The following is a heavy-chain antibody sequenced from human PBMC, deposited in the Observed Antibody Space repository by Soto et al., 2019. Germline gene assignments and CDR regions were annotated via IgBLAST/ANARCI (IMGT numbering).Heavy chain of an antibody. CDR3: ARVGWTTVGYYFDY. CDR1: GGSISSYY. V-gene: IGHV4-59*01. J-gene: IGHJ4*02. Sequence: SETVSLTCTVSGGSISSYYWSWIRQPPGKGLEWIGYIHYSGSTNYNPSLKSRVTISIDTSKNQFSLTLNSVTAADTAVYFCARVGWTTVGYYFDYWGQGTLVTVSS. D-gene: IGHD4-17*01. CDR2: IHYSGST.